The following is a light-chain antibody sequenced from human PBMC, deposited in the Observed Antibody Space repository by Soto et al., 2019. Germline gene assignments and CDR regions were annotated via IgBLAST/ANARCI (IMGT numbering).Light chain of an antibody. CDR1: QSVSSSY. J-gene: IGKJ4*01. CDR2: GAS. Sequence: EIVLTQSPGTLSLSPGERATLSCRASQSVSSSYLAWYQQKPGQAPRLLIYGASSRATSIPDRFSGSGSGTDFNLTISRLEPEDFAVYYCQQYGSSPLTFGGGTKVEIK. V-gene: IGKV3-20*01. CDR3: QQYGSSPLT.